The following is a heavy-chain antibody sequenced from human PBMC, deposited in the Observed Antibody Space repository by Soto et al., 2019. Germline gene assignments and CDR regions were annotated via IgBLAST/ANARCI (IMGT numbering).Heavy chain of an antibody. CDR2: IYYSGST. CDR3: ARGPRIAVAGGDFDY. D-gene: IGHD6-19*01. Sequence: SETLSLTCTVSGVSISSYYWSWVRQPPGKGLEWIGYIYYSGSTNYNPSLKSRVTISVDTSKNQFSLKLSSVTAADTAVYYCARGPRIAVAGGDFDYWGQGTLVTVSS. J-gene: IGHJ4*02. CDR1: GVSISSYY. V-gene: IGHV4-59*01.